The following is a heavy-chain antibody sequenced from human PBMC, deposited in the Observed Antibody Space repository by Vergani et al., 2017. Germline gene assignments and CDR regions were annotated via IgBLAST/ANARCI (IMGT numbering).Heavy chain of an antibody. D-gene: IGHD6-13*01. J-gene: IGHJ6*02. CDR3: ARAWGGSSYYYYYGMDV. CDR2: ISSSSSYT. V-gene: IGHV3-48*04. Sequence: EVQLVESGGGLVQPGGSLRLSCAASGFTFSSYSMNWVRQAPGKGLEWVSYISSSSSYTNYADSVKGRLTISRDNAKNSLYLQMNSLRAEDTAVYYCARAWGGSSYYYYYGMDVWGQGTTVTVSS. CDR1: GFTFSSYS.